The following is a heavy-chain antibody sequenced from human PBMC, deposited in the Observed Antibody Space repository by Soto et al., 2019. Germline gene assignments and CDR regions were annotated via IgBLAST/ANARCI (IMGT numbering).Heavy chain of an antibody. V-gene: IGHV1-69*06. CDR1: GGTFSSYA. D-gene: IGHD6-19*01. CDR3: ARDKVSSGWDGGDDAVDL. J-gene: IGHJ3*01. CDR2: IIPIFGTA. Sequence: QVQLVQSGAEVKKPGSSVKVSCKASGGTFSSYAISWVRHAPGQGLEWMCVIIPIFGTANYAHKFQGRVTITEDKSTSTAYMELSSLRSEDTAVYYCARDKVSSGWDGGDDAVDLWGQGKIGNFAS.